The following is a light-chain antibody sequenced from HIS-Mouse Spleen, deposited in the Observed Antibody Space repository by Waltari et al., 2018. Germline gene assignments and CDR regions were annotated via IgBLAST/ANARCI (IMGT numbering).Light chain of an antibody. CDR1: RSDVGGYNA. Sequence: QSALTQPRSVSGSPGQSVTISCTGTRSDVGGYNAVPWYQQPPGKAPKLMIYDASKRPSGVPDRFSGSKSGNTASLTISGLQAEDEADYYCCSYAGSYTLVFGGGTKLTVL. J-gene: IGLJ2*01. CDR2: DAS. V-gene: IGLV2-11*01. CDR3: CSYAGSYTLV.